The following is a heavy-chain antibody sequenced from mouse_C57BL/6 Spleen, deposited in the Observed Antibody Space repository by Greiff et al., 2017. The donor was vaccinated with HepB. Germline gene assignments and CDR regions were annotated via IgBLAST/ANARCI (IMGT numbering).Heavy chain of an antibody. CDR3: ARPYGSSYWYIDV. CDR2: IDPSDSYT. V-gene: IGHV1-69*01. Sequence: VQLQQSGAELVMPGASVKLSCKASGYTFTSYWMHWVKQRPGQGLEWIGEIDPSDSYTNYNQKLKGKSTLTVDKSSSTAYMQLSSLTSEDSAVYYCARPYGSSYWYIDVWGTGTTVTVSS. D-gene: IGHD1-1*01. J-gene: IGHJ1*03. CDR1: GYTFTSYW.